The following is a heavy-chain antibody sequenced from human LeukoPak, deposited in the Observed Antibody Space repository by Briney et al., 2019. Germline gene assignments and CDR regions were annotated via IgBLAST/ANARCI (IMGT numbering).Heavy chain of an antibody. V-gene: IGHV4-39*01. CDR1: GGSTSSSSYY. J-gene: IGHJ5*02. CDR3: ASLYSNYKNWFDP. D-gene: IGHD4-11*01. Sequence: SETLSLTCTVSGGSTSSSSYYWGWIRQPPGKGLEWIGSIYYSGSTYYNPSLKSRVTISVDTSKNQFSLKLSSVTATDTAVYYCASLYSNYKNWFDPWGQGILVTVSS. CDR2: IYYSGST.